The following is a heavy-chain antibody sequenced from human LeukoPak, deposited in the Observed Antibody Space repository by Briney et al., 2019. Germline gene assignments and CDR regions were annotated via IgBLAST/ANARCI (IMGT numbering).Heavy chain of an antibody. Sequence: PSETLSLTCTVSGGSISTNDYFWSWIRQSPEKGLEWIGYIHYSGITKSNPSLESRLTLSVDTSKNQLSLRLTFVTAADTVVYYCARAPLTTATSDYFDLWGLGTLVTVSS. CDR3: ARAPLTTATSDYFDL. V-gene: IGHV4-30-4*01. CDR1: GGSISTNDYF. D-gene: IGHD4-17*01. J-gene: IGHJ4*02. CDR2: IHYSGIT.